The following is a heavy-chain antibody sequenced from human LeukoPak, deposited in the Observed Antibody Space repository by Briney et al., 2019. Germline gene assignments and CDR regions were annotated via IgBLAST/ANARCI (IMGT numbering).Heavy chain of an antibody. CDR2: IYYSGST. CDR1: GGSISSYY. D-gene: IGHD6-19*01. V-gene: IGHV4-59*08. J-gene: IGHJ5*02. CDR3: AREAERTNWFDP. Sequence: SETLSLTCAVSGGSISSYYWSWIRQPPGKGLEWIGYIYYSGSTNYNPSLKSRVTISVDTSKNQFSLKLSSVTAADTAVYYCAREAERTNWFDPWGQGTLVTVSS.